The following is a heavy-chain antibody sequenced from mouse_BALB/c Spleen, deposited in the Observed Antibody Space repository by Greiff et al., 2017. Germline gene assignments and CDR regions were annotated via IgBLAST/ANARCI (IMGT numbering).Heavy chain of an antibody. J-gene: IGHJ1*01. V-gene: IGHV5-6-5*01. CDR2: ISSGGST. CDR1: GFTFSSYA. Sequence: EVKLMESGGGLVKPGGSLKLSCAASGFTFSSYAMSWVRQTPEKRLEWVASISSGGSTYYPDSVKGRFTISRDNARNILYLQMSSLRSEDTAMYYCARPVPSYWYFDVWGAGTTVTVSS. CDR3: ARPVPSYWYFDV.